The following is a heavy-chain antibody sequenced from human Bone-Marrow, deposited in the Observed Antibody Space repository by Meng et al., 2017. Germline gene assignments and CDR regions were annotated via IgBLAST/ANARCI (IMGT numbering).Heavy chain of an antibody. J-gene: IGHJ4*02. D-gene: IGHD6-25*01. CDR2: ITWNSGSI. CDR3: AKDGQRRF. V-gene: IGHV3-9*01. CDR1: GFTFSSYS. Sequence: LSLTCAASGFTFSSYSMNWVRKVPGKGLEWVSGITWNSGSIGYADSVRGRFTISRDNAKNSLHLQMNRLRPDDTAFYYCAKDGQRRFWGQGTLVTVSS.